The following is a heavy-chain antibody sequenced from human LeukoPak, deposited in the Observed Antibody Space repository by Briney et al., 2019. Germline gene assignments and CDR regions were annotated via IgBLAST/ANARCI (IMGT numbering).Heavy chain of an antibody. Sequence: PGGSLRLSCAASGFTFSDHYMDWVRQAPGKGLEWVGRIRNKAKSYTTEYAASVKGRFTISRDDSNNSLYLQMNSLKTEDTAVYYCARSVSQSRGLDYFDYWGQGTLVTVSS. CDR3: ARSVSQSRGLDYFDY. CDR1: GFTFSDHY. J-gene: IGHJ4*02. D-gene: IGHD3-10*01. CDR2: IRNKAKSYTT. V-gene: IGHV3-72*01.